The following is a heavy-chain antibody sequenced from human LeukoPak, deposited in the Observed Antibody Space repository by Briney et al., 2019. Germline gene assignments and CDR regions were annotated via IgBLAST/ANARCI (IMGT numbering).Heavy chain of an antibody. CDR1: GASISSYF. Sequence: SETLSLTCTVSGASISSYFWSWIRQPPGKGLEWIGYIYYSGSSNYNPSLKSRVTMSADTSTNQFSLRLTSVTAADTAVYYCARDLSGAPGVNWFDPWGQGTLVTVSS. J-gene: IGHJ5*02. V-gene: IGHV4-59*01. CDR2: IYYSGSS. D-gene: IGHD7-27*01. CDR3: ARDLSGAPGVNWFDP.